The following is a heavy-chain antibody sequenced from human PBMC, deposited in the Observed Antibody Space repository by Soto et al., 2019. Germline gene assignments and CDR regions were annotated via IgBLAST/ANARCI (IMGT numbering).Heavy chain of an antibody. J-gene: IGHJ5*02. D-gene: IGHD6-13*01. CDR1: GGSISSSSYY. CDR3: ARQGIAAAGKLNWFDP. V-gene: IGHV4-39*01. Sequence: SETLSLTCTVSGGSISSSSYYWGWIRQPPGKGLEWIGSIYYSGSTYYNPSLKSRVTISVDTSKNQFSLKLSSVTAADTAVYYRARQGIAAAGKLNWFDPWGQGTLVTVS. CDR2: IYYSGST.